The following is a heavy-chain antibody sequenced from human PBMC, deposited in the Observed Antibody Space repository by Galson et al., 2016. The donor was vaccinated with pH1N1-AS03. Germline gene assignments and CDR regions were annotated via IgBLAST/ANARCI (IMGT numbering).Heavy chain of an antibody. J-gene: IGHJ6*02. CDR1: GYSFPTYW. D-gene: IGHD2-2*02. CDR3: ARLYCRYSTCYKPEENYYYGMDV. V-gene: IGHV5-10-1*01. Sequence: QSGAEVKKPGESLKISCKGSGYSFPTYWIIWVRQMPGKGLEWMGRIDPSDSYTTYSPSFQGHVTISADKSFSTAYLQWSRLKASDTATYYCARLYCRYSTCYKPEENYYYGMDVWGQGTTVTVSS. CDR2: IDPSDSYT.